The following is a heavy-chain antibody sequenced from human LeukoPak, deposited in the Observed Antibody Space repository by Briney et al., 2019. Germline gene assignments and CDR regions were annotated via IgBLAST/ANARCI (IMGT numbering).Heavy chain of an antibody. Sequence: SETLSLTCTVSGGSISSYYWSWIRQPPGKGLEWIGYIYYSGSTNYNPSLKSRVTMSVDTSKNQFSLKLSSVTAADTAVYYCARESKDTAMVNFDYWGQGTLVTVSS. V-gene: IGHV4-59*12. CDR1: GGSISSYY. CDR3: ARESKDTAMVNFDY. D-gene: IGHD5-18*01. CDR2: IYYSGST. J-gene: IGHJ4*02.